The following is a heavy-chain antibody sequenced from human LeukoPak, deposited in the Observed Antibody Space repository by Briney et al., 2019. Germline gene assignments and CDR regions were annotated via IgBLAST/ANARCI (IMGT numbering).Heavy chain of an antibody. CDR1: GGSISSYY. V-gene: IGHV4-59*01. J-gene: IGHJ6*02. CDR2: IYYSGST. D-gene: IGHD1-26*01. CDR3: ARFRSGSYYYYYYGMDV. Sequence: PSETLSLTCTVSGGSISSYYWSWIRQPPGKGLEWIGYIYYSGSTNYNPSLKSRVTTSVDTSKNQFSLKLSSVTAADTAVYYCARFRSGSYYYYYYGMDVWGQGTTVTVSS.